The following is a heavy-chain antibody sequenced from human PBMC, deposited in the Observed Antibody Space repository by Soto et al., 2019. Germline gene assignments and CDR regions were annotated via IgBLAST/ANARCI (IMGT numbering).Heavy chain of an antibody. D-gene: IGHD6-19*01. V-gene: IGHV3-11*01. CDR3: AGDRGYSRGSFDY. J-gene: IGHJ4*02. CDR2: ISSSGSTI. Sequence: GGSLRLSCAASGFTFSDYYMSWIRQAPGKGLEWVSYISSSGSTIYYADSVKGRFTISRDNATNSLYLQMNSLRAEDTAVYYCAGDRGYSRGSFDYWGQGTLVTVSS. CDR1: GFTFSDYY.